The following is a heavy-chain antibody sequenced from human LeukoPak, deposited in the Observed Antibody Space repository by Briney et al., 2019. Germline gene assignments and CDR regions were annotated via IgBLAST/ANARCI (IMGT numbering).Heavy chain of an antibody. CDR3: ARDTGSSPGDY. CDR2: ISTYNGDT. V-gene: IGHV1-18*01. J-gene: IGHJ4*02. Sequence: ASVKVSCKASGYTFTSYGISWVRQAPGQGLEWMGWISTYNGDTNYAQNLQGRVTMTTDTSTSAAYMDLRSLRSDDTAVYYCARDTGSSPGDYWGQGTLVTVSS. CDR1: GYTFTSYG. D-gene: IGHD1-26*01.